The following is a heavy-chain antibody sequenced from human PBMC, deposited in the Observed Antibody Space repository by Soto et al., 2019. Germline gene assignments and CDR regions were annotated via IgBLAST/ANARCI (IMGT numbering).Heavy chain of an antibody. J-gene: IGHJ4*02. CDR1: GGSISSSSSY. D-gene: IGHD5-12*01. V-gene: IGHV4-39*01. CDR3: ARHRVPSVYDPIPGCFDS. CDR2: MSYSGST. Sequence: SETLSLPCTVAGGSISSSSSYWGWIRQPPGKGLEWIGSMSYSGSTYNNPSLKSRVTLSVDTSQSRISLKLTSVTAADTAVYYCARHRVPSVYDPIPGCFDSWGQGILVTVSS.